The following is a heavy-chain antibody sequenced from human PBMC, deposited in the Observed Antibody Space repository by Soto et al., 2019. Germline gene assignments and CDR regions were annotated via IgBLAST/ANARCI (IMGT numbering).Heavy chain of an antibody. CDR2: IIPIFGTA. CDR3: ATYCSSTSCYDTRWSDP. D-gene: IGHD2-2*01. V-gene: IGHV1-69*06. J-gene: IGHJ5*02. CDR1: GGTFSSYA. Sequence: VASVKVSCKASGGTFSSYAISWVRQAPGQGLEWMGGIIPIFGTANYAQKFQGRVTITADKSTSTAYMELSSLRSEDTAVYYCATYCSSTSCYDTRWSDPQGQGTMCTVSS.